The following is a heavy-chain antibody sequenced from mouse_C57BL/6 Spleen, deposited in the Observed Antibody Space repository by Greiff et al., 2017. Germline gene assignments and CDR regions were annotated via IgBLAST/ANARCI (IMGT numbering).Heavy chain of an antibody. CDR3: ARGGGYHFDY. CDR1: GYAFSSYW. V-gene: IGHV1-80*01. Sequence: VQLQQSGASVKISCKASGYAFSSYWMNWVKQRPGKGLEWIGQIYPGDGDTNYNGKFKGKATLTADKSSSTAYMQLSSLTSEDSAVYFCARGGGYHFDYWGQGTTLTVSS. J-gene: IGHJ2*01. CDR2: IYPGDGDT. D-gene: IGHD2-2*01.